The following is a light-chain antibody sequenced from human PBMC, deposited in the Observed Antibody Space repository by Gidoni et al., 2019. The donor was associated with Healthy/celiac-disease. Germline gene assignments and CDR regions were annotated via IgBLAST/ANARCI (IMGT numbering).Light chain of an antibody. Sequence: EIMMPQAPATLSVSPGERATLTCRASQSVSSNLAWYQQKPGQAPRLLIYGASTRATGIPARFSGSGSGTEFTLTLSSLQSEDFAVYYCQQYNNWPPTYTFGQGTKLEIK. J-gene: IGKJ2*01. V-gene: IGKV3-15*01. CDR1: QSVSSN. CDR3: QQYNNWPPTYT. CDR2: GAS.